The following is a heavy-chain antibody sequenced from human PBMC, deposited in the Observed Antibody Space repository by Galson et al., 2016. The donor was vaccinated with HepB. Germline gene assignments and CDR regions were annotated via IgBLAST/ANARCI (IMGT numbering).Heavy chain of an antibody. CDR3: ARVLGSYQSFDY. D-gene: IGHD1-26*01. V-gene: IGHV3-74*01. Sequence: SLRLSCAASGFNFRGYWMSWVRQAPGKGLVWVSRINSDGSSTSYADSVKGRFTISRDNAKNTLYLQMNSLRAEDTAVYYCARVLGSYQSFDYWGQGTLVTVSS. J-gene: IGHJ4*02. CDR2: INSDGSST. CDR1: GFNFRGYW.